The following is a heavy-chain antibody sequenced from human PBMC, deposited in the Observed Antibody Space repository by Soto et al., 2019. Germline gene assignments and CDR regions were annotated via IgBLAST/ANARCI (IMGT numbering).Heavy chain of an antibody. D-gene: IGHD3-22*01. CDR1: GGTFSSYT. Sequence: QVQLVQSGAEVKKPGSSVKVSCTASGGTFSSYTISWVRQAPGQGLEWMGRIIPILGIANYAQKFQGRVTITADKSTSTAYMELSSLRSEDTAVYYCAREDYYDLTYGMDVWGQGTTVTVSS. V-gene: IGHV1-69*08. CDR3: AREDYYDLTYGMDV. J-gene: IGHJ6*02. CDR2: IIPILGIA.